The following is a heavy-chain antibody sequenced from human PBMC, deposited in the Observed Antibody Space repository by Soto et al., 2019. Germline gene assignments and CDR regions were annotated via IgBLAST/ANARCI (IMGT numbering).Heavy chain of an antibody. CDR3: ARGVGSGSYYNQYNWFDP. J-gene: IGHJ5*02. D-gene: IGHD3-10*01. CDR1: GYTFTKYG. Sequence: PVKLYRKASGYTFTKYGSSWVRQTHGQGLEWMGWISAYNGNTKYAQKLQGRVTMTTDTSTSTAYMELRSLRSDDTAVYYCARGVGSGSYYNQYNWFDPWGQGTLVTVSS. V-gene: IGHV1-18*01. CDR2: ISAYNGNT.